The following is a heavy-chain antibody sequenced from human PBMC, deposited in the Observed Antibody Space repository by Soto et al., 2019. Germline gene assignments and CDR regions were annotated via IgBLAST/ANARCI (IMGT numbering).Heavy chain of an antibody. D-gene: IGHD3-10*01. Sequence: GESLKISCKASGYSFTDYWIGWVRQMPGKGLEWMGIIYPGDSDTKYSPSFQGQVTMSADKSISTAYLQWNSLRAEDTAIYYCARDDHLYGSGSSEKGYWGHGTLVTVSS. CDR1: GYSFTDYW. CDR2: IYPGDSDT. J-gene: IGHJ4*01. CDR3: ARDDHLYGSGSSEKGY. V-gene: IGHV5-51*01.